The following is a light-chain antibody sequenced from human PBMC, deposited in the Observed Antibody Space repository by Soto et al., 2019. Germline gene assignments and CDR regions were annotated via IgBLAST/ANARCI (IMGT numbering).Light chain of an antibody. V-gene: IGLV2-14*01. J-gene: IGLJ3*02. CDR2: EVN. CDR3: GSYTSATTWV. CDR1: SSDVGAYNY. Sequence: QSALTQPASVSGSPGQSITISCTGTSSDVGAYNYVSWYQQHPGKAPKFLIYEVNNRPSGVSDRFSGSKSGNTASLTISALQAEDEADYYCGSYTSATTWVFGGGTKLTVL.